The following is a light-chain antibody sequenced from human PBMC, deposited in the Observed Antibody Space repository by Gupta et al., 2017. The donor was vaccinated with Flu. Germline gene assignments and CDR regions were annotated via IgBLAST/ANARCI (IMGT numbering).Light chain of an antibody. CDR3: QVWDTDTDHVV. J-gene: IGLJ3*02. CDR2: DNS. CDR1: NIGGRS. Sequence: SYVLTQPPSVSVAPGQPAKITCGGHNIGGRSVHWFQRTPGQAPVLVVYDNSDRPSGIPDRLSGSNSGNTATLTITRVEAGDEADYYCQVWDTDTDHVVFCGGTLLTVL. V-gene: IGLV3-21*02.